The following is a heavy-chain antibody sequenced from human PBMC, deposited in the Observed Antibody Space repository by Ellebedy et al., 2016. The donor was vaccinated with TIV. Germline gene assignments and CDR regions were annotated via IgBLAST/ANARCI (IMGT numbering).Heavy chain of an antibody. CDR2: IKQDGSEK. Sequence: GESLKISCAASGFTFSSYWMSWVRQAPRKGLEWVANIKQDGSEKYYVDSVKGRFTISRDNAKNSLYLQMNSLRAEDTAVYYCARDRMGEDYWGQGTLVTVSS. J-gene: IGHJ4*02. CDR1: GFTFSSYW. CDR3: ARDRMGEDY. V-gene: IGHV3-7*03. D-gene: IGHD3-16*01.